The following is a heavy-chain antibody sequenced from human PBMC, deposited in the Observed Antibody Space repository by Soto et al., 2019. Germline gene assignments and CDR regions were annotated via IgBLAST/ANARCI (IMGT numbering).Heavy chain of an antibody. V-gene: IGHV4-31*03. Sequence: QLQESGPRLVAPSQTLSLRCSVSGDSIGTGAFYWSWVRQVPGKGLEWIGFVSVSGNAFYSPSLQSRVAISIETSENQLSLRLHSVTAADAAVYFCARALGGVSSSGMDVWGQGTTVTVSS. J-gene: IGHJ6*02. CDR2: VSVSGNA. CDR3: ARALGGVSSSGMDV. CDR1: GDSIGTGAFY. D-gene: IGHD2-15*01.